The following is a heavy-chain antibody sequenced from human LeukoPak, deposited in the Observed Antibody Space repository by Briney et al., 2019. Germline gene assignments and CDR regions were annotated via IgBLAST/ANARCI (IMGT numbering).Heavy chain of an antibody. V-gene: IGHV1-24*01. CDR1: GYSLTELS. J-gene: IGHJ4*02. D-gene: IGHD2-2*01. CDR3: ATSPSLPAAFDY. Sequence: ASVKVSCKVSGYSLTELSMDWVRQAPGKGLEWMGRFDPEDGETIYAQKFQGRVTMTADTSTDTAYMELSSLRPEDTAVYYCATSPSLPAAFDYWGQGTLVTVSS. CDR2: FDPEDGET.